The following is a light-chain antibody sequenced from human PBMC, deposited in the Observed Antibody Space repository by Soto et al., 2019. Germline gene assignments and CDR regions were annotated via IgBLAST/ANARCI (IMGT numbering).Light chain of an antibody. J-gene: IGLJ2*01. Sequence: QSALTQPPSASGSPGQSVTISCTGTSTDVGASKYVSWYQQFPGKAPNLILYEVTKRPSVVPGRFSGSKSGNTASLTVSGLQAEDEAEYYCSSYAGTSNIALFGGGTKLTVL. V-gene: IGLV2-8*01. CDR2: EVT. CDR1: STDVGASKY. CDR3: SSYAGTSNIAL.